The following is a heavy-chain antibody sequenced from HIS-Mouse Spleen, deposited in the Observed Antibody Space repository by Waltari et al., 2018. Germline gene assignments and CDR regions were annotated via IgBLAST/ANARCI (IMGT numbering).Heavy chain of an antibody. D-gene: IGHD6-6*01. CDR1: GFTVSSNY. Sequence: EVQLVETGGGLIQPGGSLRLSCAASGFTVSSNYMSWVRQAPGKGLGGVSVIYSGGSTYYADSVKGRFTISRDNSKNTLYLQMNSLRAEDTAVYYCARQYSSFFFDIWGQGTMVTVSS. CDR2: IYSGGST. J-gene: IGHJ3*02. V-gene: IGHV3-53*02. CDR3: ARQYSSFFFDI.